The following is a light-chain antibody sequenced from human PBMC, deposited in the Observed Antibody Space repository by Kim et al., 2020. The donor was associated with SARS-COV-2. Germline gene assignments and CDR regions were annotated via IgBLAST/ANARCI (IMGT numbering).Light chain of an antibody. J-gene: IGLJ1*01. CDR2: QDS. Sequence: SYELTQPPSVSVSPGQTASITCSGDKLGDKYACWYQQKPGQSPVLVIYQDSKRPSGIPERFSGSNSGNTATLTISGTQAMYEADYYCQAWDSSTFYVFGTGTKVTVL. V-gene: IGLV3-1*01. CDR3: QAWDSSTFYV. CDR1: KLGDKY.